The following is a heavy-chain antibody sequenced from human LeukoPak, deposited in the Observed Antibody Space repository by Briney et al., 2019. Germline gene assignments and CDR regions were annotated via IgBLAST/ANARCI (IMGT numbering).Heavy chain of an antibody. Sequence: GASVKVSCKASGYTFTSYAMNWVRQAPGQGLEWMGGIIPIFGTANYAQKFQGRVTITADESTSTAYMELSSLRSEDTAVYYCARGGSWDIVATTYFDYWGQGTLVTVSS. V-gene: IGHV1-69*13. CDR3: ARGGSWDIVATTYFDY. J-gene: IGHJ4*02. D-gene: IGHD5-12*01. CDR1: GYTFTSYA. CDR2: IIPIFGTA.